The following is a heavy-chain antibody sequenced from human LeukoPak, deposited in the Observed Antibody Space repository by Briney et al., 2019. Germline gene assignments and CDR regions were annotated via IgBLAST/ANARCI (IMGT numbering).Heavy chain of an antibody. CDR3: TSRAIEQQLPFDY. J-gene: IGHJ4*02. D-gene: IGHD6-13*01. CDR2: IRSKANSYAT. Sequence: GGSLRLSCAASGFNFSGSTMHWVRQASGKGLEWVGRIRSKANSYATANPASVEGRFTISRDDSENAAYLHMNSLKTEDTAVYYCTSRAIEQQLPFDYWGQGTLVTVSS. V-gene: IGHV3-73*01. CDR1: GFNFSGST.